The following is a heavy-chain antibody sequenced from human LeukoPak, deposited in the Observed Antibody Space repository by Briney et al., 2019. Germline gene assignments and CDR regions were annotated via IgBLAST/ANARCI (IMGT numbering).Heavy chain of an antibody. V-gene: IGHV4-34*01. D-gene: IGHD3-16*02. CDR2: INHSGST. CDR3: ARNVRLGSGELSFAPFKNWFDP. Sequence: SETLSLTCAVYGGSFSGYYWSWIRQPPGKGLEWIGEINHSGSTNYNPSLKSRVTMSVDTSKNQFSLQLNSVTPEDTAVYYCARNVRLGSGELSFAPFKNWFDPWGQGTLVTVSS. CDR1: GGSFSGYY. J-gene: IGHJ5*02.